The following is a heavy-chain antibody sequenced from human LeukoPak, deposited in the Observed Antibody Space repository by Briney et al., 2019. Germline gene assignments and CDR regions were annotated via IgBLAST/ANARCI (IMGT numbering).Heavy chain of an antibody. CDR2: ISYDGSNK. J-gene: IGHJ4*02. CDR1: GFTFSSYG. D-gene: IGHD3-22*01. CDR3: ASCYYYDSSGYYYGIDY. Sequence: GGSLRLSCAASGFTFSSYGMHWVRQAPGKGLEWVAVISYDGSNKYYADSVKGRFTISRDNSKNTLYLQMNSLRAEDTAVYYCASCYYYDSSGYYYGIDYWGQGTLVTVSS. V-gene: IGHV3-30*03.